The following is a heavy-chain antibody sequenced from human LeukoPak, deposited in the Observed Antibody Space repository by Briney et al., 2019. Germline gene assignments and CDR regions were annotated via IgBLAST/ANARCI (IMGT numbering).Heavy chain of an antibody. CDR2: INPNSGGT. CDR3: ARDLPGYVSGPTFYYYYGMDV. J-gene: IGHJ6*02. D-gene: IGHD2-15*01. Sequence: ASVKVSCKASGYTFTGYYMHWVRQAPGQGLEWMGWINPNSGGTNYAQKFQGRVTMTRDTSISTAYMELSRLTSDDTAVYYCARDLPGYVSGPTFYYYYGMDVWGQGTTVTVSS. CDR1: GYTFTGYY. V-gene: IGHV1-2*02.